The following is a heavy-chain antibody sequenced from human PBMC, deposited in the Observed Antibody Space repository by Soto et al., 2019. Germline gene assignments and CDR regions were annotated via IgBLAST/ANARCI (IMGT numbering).Heavy chain of an antibody. Sequence: QVQLVESGGGVVQPGRSLRLSCAASGFTFSSYALHWVRQATVKGLEWEAVISYDGSNKYYAVSMKGRFTISRDNSKNTLYLQMSSLRAEDTAVYYCARDLLSIVATINWYFDLWGRGTLVTVSS. J-gene: IGHJ2*01. CDR1: GFTFSSYA. CDR3: ARDLLSIVATINWYFDL. V-gene: IGHV3-30-3*01. CDR2: ISYDGSNK. D-gene: IGHD5-12*01.